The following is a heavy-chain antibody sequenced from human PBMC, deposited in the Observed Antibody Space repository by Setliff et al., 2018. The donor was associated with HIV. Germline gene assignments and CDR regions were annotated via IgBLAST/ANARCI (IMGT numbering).Heavy chain of an antibody. J-gene: IGHJ6*03. CDR2: IYHSGST. V-gene: IGHV4-61*01. CDR1: GGSVRGDPYY. D-gene: IGHD6-13*01. Sequence: SETLSLTCAVSGGSVRGDPYYWSWIRQPPGKGLEWIGEIYHSGSTNYNPSLKSRVTISVDTSKNQFSLRLSSVTAADTAVYYCACGAAAGTDYYYYYYMDVWGKGTTVTVSS. CDR3: ACGAAAGTDYYYYYYMDV.